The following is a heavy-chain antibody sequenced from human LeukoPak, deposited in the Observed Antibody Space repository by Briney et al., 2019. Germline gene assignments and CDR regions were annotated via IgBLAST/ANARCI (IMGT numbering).Heavy chain of an antibody. CDR1: GLTLSTYA. CDR3: AKAPVTSCRGAYCYPFDS. D-gene: IGHD2-21*01. Sequence: GGSLRLSCAASGLTLSTYAMSWVRQTPGKGLEWVAATSSSDAGTYHADSVRGRFTISRDNSKNTLYLQMNSLRAEDAAVYFCAKAPVTSCRGAYCYPFDSWGQGTLVTVSS. J-gene: IGHJ4*02. V-gene: IGHV3-23*01. CDR2: TSSSDAGT.